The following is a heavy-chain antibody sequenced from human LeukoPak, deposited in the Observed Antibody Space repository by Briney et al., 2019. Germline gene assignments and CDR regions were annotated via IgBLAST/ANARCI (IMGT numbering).Heavy chain of an antibody. CDR3: ARAPTYYGSGSRDAFDI. V-gene: IGHV4-38-2*02. Sequence: SETLSLTCTVSGYSISSGYYWGWIRQPPGKGLEWIGSIYHSGSTYYNPSLKSRVTISVDTSKNQFSLKLSSVTAADTAVYYCARAPTYYGSGSRDAFDIWGQGTMVTVSS. J-gene: IGHJ3*02. CDR2: IYHSGST. CDR1: GYSISSGYY. D-gene: IGHD3-10*01.